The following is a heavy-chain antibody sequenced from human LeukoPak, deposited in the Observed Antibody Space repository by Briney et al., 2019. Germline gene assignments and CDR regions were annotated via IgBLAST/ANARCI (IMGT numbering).Heavy chain of an antibody. Sequence: MAGGSLRLSCAASGFTFSDYYMSWIRQAPGKGLEWVSYISSSSSYTNYADSVKGRFTISRDNAKNSLYLQMNSLRDEDTAVYYCARWVGGDYYYYYGMDVWGQGTTVTVSS. CDR3: ARWVGGDYYYYYGMDV. D-gene: IGHD3-16*01. J-gene: IGHJ6*02. CDR2: ISSSSSYT. CDR1: GFTFSDYY. V-gene: IGHV3-11*03.